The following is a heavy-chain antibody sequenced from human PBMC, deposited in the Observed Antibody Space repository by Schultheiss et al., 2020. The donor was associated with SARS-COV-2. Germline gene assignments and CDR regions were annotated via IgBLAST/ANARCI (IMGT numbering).Heavy chain of an antibody. D-gene: IGHD3-16*01. CDR2: IYYSGST. V-gene: IGHV4-59*12. CDR3: ARERGEAAFDI. CDR1: GGSISSYY. J-gene: IGHJ3*02. Sequence: SETLSLTCTVSGGSISSYYWSWIRQAPGKGLEWIGYIYYSGSTNYNPSLKSRVTISVDASKNQFSLKLSSVTAADTAVYYCARERGEAAFDIWGQGTMVTVSS.